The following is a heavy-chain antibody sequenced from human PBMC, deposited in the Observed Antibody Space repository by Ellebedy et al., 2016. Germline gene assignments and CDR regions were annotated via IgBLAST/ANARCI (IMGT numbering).Heavy chain of an antibody. CDR3: ARPVVEIATIFGGRPYWYFDL. Sequence: SQTLSLTCTVSGGSISSSSYYWGWIRQPPGKGLEWIGSIYYSGSTYYNPSLKSRVTISVDTSKNQFSLKLSSVTAADTAVYYCARPVVEIATIFGGRPYWYFDLWGRGTLVTVSS. D-gene: IGHD5-24*01. V-gene: IGHV4-39*01. CDR2: IYYSGST. CDR1: GGSISSSSYY. J-gene: IGHJ2*01.